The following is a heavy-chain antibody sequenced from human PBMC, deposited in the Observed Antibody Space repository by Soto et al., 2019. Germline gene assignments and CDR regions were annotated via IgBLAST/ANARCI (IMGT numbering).Heavy chain of an antibody. CDR3: ARDGEGAGYYYDSSGYYYFDY. D-gene: IGHD3-22*01. J-gene: IGHJ4*01. V-gene: IGHV1-2*04. CDR1: GYTFTGYY. CDR2: INPNSGGT. Sequence: ASVKVSCKASGYTFTGYYMHWVRQAPGQGLEWMGWINPNSGGTNYAQKFQGWVTMTRDTSISTAYMELSRLRSDDTAVYYCARDGEGAGYYYDSSGYYYFDYWGQ.